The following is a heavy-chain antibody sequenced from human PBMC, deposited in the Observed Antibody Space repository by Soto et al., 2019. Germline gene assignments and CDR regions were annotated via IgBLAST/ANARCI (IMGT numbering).Heavy chain of an antibody. CDR1: GFTFSSYS. CDR3: ARDYYYDSEADAFDI. J-gene: IGHJ3*02. D-gene: IGHD3-22*01. V-gene: IGHV3-48*02. CDR2: ISSSSSTI. Sequence: VGSLRLSCAASGFTFSSYSMNWVRQAPGKGLEWVSYISSSSSTIYYADSVKGRFTISRDNAKNSLYLQMNSLRDEDTAVYYCARDYYYDSEADAFDIWGQGTMVTVSS.